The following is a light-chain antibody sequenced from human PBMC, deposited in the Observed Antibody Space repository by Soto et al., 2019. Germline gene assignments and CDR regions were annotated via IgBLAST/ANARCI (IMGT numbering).Light chain of an antibody. Sequence: QSALTQPASVSGSPRQSITISCTGASSDVGGYTYVSWYQQHPGKAPKLMIYEVNNRPSGVSNRFSGSKSGNTASLTISGLQAEDEAHYYCSSYPSSSTLHVFGTGTKVTVL. V-gene: IGLV2-14*01. CDR1: SSDVGGYTY. CDR2: EVN. CDR3: SSYPSSSTLHV. J-gene: IGLJ1*01.